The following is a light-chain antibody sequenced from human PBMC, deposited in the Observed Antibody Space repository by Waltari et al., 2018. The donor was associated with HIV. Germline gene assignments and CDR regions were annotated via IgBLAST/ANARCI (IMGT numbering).Light chain of an antibody. Sequence: QSLPTQPPSASGTPGPRVTNSCSGRSSNIGTNIVNCYQQFPGTAPNVLITSHNRQPSGVPDRCSGAKSGTSASLAISGLQSVDEADYYCSTWDDSLSGWVFGGGTKLTVL. CDR1: SSNIGTNI. V-gene: IGLV1-44*01. CDR3: STWDDSLSGWV. J-gene: IGLJ3*02. CDR2: SHN.